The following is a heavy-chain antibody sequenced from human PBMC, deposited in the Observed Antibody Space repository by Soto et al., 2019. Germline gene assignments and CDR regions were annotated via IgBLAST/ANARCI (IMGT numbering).Heavy chain of an antibody. Sequence: PSETLSLTCTVSGDSVSSVGFHWAWLRRPPGKGLECIGYIYNGGSTYYRPSLESRMRMSLDATRNHYSLRLTSVTDADTAVYFCARAPVGLDTISYFDYWGQGKLVTVSS. V-gene: IGHV4-30-4*01. CDR2: IYNGGST. CDR1: GDSVSSVGFH. J-gene: IGHJ4*02. CDR3: ARAPVGLDTISYFDY. D-gene: IGHD3-3*01.